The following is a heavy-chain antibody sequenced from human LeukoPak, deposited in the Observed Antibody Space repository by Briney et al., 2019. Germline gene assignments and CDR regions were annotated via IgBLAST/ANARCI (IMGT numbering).Heavy chain of an antibody. J-gene: IGHJ4*02. D-gene: IGHD3-16*01. CDR1: GDTLSSYA. CDR3: AREACREVGLMWPRLGGQDCRYDH. Sequence: ASVKVSCKASGDTLSSYAINWVRQAPGQGPEWMGRITPFLGIANYPQKFQGRVTITADESTTTVYMELSSLRSEDTAVYYCAREACREVGLMWPRLGGQDCRYDHWGQGTLVTVSS. V-gene: IGHV1-69*04. CDR2: ITPFLGIA.